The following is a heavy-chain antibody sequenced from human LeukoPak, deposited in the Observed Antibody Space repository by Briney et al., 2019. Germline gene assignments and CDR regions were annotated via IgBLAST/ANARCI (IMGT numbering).Heavy chain of an antibody. CDR1: GGSISSYY. Sequence: SETLSLTCTVSGGSISSYYWSWIRQPAGKGLEWIGRIYTSGSTNYNPSLKSRVTISVDTSKNQFSLTLNSVTAADSAMYYCARGISSFDYGDYWFDPWGQGTLVTVS. D-gene: IGHD4-17*01. CDR3: ARGISSFDYGDYWFDP. CDR2: IYTSGST. J-gene: IGHJ5*02. V-gene: IGHV4-4*07.